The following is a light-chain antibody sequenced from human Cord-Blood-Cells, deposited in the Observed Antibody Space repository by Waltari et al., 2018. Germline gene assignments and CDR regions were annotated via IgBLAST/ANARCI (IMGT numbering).Light chain of an antibody. Sequence: SYELPQLTSVSASPAQTAGITCTGDASRTPYAYWYTQKPGQASVPLIYNDSERPSRIPERFSGSSSGTTVTLTISGVQAEDEADYDCQSADSSGNWVFGGGTKLTVL. CDR2: NDS. J-gene: IGLJ3*02. CDR1: ASRTPY. CDR3: QSADSSGNWV. V-gene: IGLV3-25*03.